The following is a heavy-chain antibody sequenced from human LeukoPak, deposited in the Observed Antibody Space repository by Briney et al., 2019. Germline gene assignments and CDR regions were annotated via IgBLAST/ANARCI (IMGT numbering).Heavy chain of an antibody. CDR3: ARDLHGYSGYGTMYNWFDP. V-gene: IGHV4-4*07. CDR2: IYTSGST. CDR1: GGSISSYY. J-gene: IGHJ5*02. D-gene: IGHD5-12*01. Sequence: SETLSLTCTVSGGSISSYYWSWIRQPAGKGLEWIGRIYTSGSTNYNPSLKSRVTMSVDTSKTQFSLKLSSVTAADTAVYYCARDLHGYSGYGTMYNWFDPWGQGTLVTVSS.